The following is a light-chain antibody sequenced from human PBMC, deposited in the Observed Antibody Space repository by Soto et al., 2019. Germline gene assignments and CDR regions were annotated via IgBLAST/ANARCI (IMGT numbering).Light chain of an antibody. CDR2: DAS. CDR3: QQYGTSPYT. V-gene: IGKV3-20*01. J-gene: IGKJ2*01. CDR1: QSVSDTD. Sequence: EIVMTQSPATLSVSPGERAALSCRASQSVSDTDLAWYKQKPGQAPRLLIYDASRRATGIPDRFSGSGSGTDFTLTFSRLEPEDFAVYYCQQYGTSPYTFGQGTKVDIK.